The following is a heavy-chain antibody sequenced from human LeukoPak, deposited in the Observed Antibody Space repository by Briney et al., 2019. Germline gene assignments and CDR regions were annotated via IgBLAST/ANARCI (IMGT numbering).Heavy chain of an antibody. CDR1: GFTFNSYW. Sequence: GGSLRLSCAASGFTFNSYWMHWVRQAPGKGLVWVSRINSDGSSTTYADSVKGRFTISRDNAKNTLYLQMNSLTAEDTAVYYCARDLGVGTAMVWGQGTLVTVSS. J-gene: IGHJ4*02. V-gene: IGHV3-74*01. D-gene: IGHD5-18*01. CDR3: ARDLGVGTAMV. CDR2: INSDGSST.